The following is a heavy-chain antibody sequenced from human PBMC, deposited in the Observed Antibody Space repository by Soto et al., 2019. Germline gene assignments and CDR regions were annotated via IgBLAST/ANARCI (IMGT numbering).Heavy chain of an antibody. D-gene: IGHD6-13*01. CDR1: GGSISSNY. CDR2: VYNSGST. CDR3: ARYRREAVAGYTLDN. Sequence: SETLSLTCTVSGGSISSNYWTWIRQPPGKGLEWIGYVYNSGSTNYNPSLRSRVTISEDTSKSQFSLKVNSMTAADTAVYYCARYRREAVAGYTLDNWGQGILVTVSS. V-gene: IGHV4-59*01. J-gene: IGHJ4*02.